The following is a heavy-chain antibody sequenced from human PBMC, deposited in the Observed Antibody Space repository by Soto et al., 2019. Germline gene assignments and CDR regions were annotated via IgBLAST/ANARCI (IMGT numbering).Heavy chain of an antibody. CDR1: GGSITSSEYY. CDR3: ARGSVVSGAFDI. D-gene: IGHD1-1*01. CDR2: IYYSGSS. J-gene: IGHJ3*02. Sequence: SETLSLTCTVSGGSITSSEYYWAWIRQPPGKGLQFVGTIYYSGSSYSNPSLKSRLSMSVDTSKNQFSLTMKSVTAADTGVYYCARGSVVSGAFDIWGQGTMVTVSS. V-gene: IGHV4-39*02.